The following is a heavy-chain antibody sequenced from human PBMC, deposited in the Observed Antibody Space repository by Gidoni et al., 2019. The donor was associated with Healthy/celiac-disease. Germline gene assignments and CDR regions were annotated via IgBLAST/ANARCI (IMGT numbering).Heavy chain of an antibody. CDR2: INPSGGST. J-gene: IGHJ6*02. CDR1: GYTFTSYY. CDR3: ARVRGGYCSSTSCLGVYYYYGMDV. V-gene: IGHV1-46*01. D-gene: IGHD2-2*01. Sequence: QVQLVQSGAEVKKPGASVKVSCKASGYTFTSYYMHWVRQAPGQGLEWMGIINPSGGSTSYTQKFQGRVTMTRDTSTSTVYMELSSLRSEDTAVYYCARVRGGYCSSTSCLGVYYYYGMDVWGQGTTVTVSS.